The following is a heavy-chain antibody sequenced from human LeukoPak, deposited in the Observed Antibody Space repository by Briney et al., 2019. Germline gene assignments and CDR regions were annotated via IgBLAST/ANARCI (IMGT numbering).Heavy chain of an antibody. V-gene: IGHV3-23*01. CDR1: GITLSNYG. J-gene: IGHJ4*02. CDR3: AKERAGYTDPYYFDY. CDR2: MSDSGGRT. D-gene: IGHD3-16*02. Sequence: PGGSLRLSCAVSGITLSNYGMSWVRQAPGKGLEWVAGMSDSGGRTNYADSVRGRFTISRDNSKNTLYLHMNSLRAEDTAVYYCAKERAGYTDPYYFDYWGQGTLVTASS.